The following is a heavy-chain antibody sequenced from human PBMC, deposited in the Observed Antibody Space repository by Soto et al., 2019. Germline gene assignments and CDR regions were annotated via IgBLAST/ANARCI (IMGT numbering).Heavy chain of an antibody. V-gene: IGHV3-23*01. CDR2: VSGSSDST. CDR3: AKVAGATTGWVDF. Sequence: EVQLLESGGGLVQPGGSLRLSCAASGFTFGSYAMSWVRQAPGKGLEWVSTVSGSSDSTYYADSVKGRFTISRDKSKNTLYLQMNSLRVEDTAVYYCAKVAGATTGWVDFWGQGILVTVSS. J-gene: IGHJ4*02. D-gene: IGHD1-26*01. CDR1: GFTFGSYA.